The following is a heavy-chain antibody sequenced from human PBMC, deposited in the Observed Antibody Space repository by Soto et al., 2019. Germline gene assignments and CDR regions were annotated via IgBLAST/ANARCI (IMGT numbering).Heavy chain of an antibody. D-gene: IGHD2-2*01. CDR2: IWYDGSNK. CDR1: GFTFSSYG. V-gene: IGHV3-33*01. J-gene: IGHJ6*02. CDR3: ARDDYCSSTSCYAGYYYYGMDV. Sequence: GGSLRLSCAASGFTFSSYGMHWVRQAPGKGLEWVAVIWYDGSNKYYADSVKGRFTISRDNSKNTLYLQMNSLRAEDTAVYYCARDDYCSSTSCYAGYYYYGMDVWGQGTTVTVSS.